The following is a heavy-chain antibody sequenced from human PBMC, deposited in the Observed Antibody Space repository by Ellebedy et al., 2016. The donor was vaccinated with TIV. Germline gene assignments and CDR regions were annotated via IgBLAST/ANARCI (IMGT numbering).Heavy chain of an antibody. V-gene: IGHV3-21*01. Sequence: PGGSLRLSCAASGFTFSTSALNWVRQAPGKGLEWVSSINNVGSHIYYADSVKGRFTISRDNAKNSLYLQMNSLRDEDTAVYYCARVEGYCSGGSCYSAHLFDYWGQGTLVTVSS. J-gene: IGHJ4*02. CDR3: ARVEGYCSGGSCYSAHLFDY. CDR1: GFTFSTSA. D-gene: IGHD2-15*01. CDR2: INNVGSHI.